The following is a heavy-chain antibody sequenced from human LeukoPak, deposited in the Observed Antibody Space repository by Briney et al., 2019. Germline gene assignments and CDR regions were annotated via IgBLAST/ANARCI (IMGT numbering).Heavy chain of an antibody. D-gene: IGHD6-19*01. J-gene: IGHJ4*02. CDR1: GFTFSSYA. V-gene: IGHV3-30-3*01. CDR2: ISYDGSNK. CDR3: ARQWGYSSGWYDY. Sequence: PGGSLRLSCAASGFTFSSYAMHWVRQAPGKGLEWVAVISYDGSNKYYADSVKGRFTISRDNSKNTLYLQMNSLRAEDTAVYYCARQWGYSSGWYDYWGQGTLVTVSS.